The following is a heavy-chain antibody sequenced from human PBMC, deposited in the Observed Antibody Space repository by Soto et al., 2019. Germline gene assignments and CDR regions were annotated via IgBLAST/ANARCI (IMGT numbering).Heavy chain of an antibody. V-gene: IGHV3-11*01. CDR2: ISSNGDTI. J-gene: IGHJ3*02. CDR1: GFTCSDSY. CDR3: AREADGCLGSSLVFGLDI. Sequence: QGQLVQSGGGFVKPGGSLRRSCAASGFTCSDSYLTWILQAPGRGLQWVAYISSNGDTIYYADSLKGRITISRANAQNSLYLPMSGLRAEDTAIYYCAREADGCLGSSLVFGLDIWGQGTAVTVSS. D-gene: IGHD3-16*01.